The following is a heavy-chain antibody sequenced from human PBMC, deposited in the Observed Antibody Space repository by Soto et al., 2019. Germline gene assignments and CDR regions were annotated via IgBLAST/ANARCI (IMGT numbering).Heavy chain of an antibody. CDR3: ARAYLGRLPRRADYYYALDV. CDR2: ISSTTNYI. J-gene: IGHJ6*02. CDR1: GFTFTRYS. V-gene: IGHV3-21*06. D-gene: IGHD1-26*01. Sequence: PGGSLRLSCAASGFTFTRYSMNWVHQAPGKGLEWVSSISSTTNYIYYGDSMKGRFTISRDNAKNSLYLEMNSLRAEDTAVYYCARAYLGRLPRRADYYYALDVWGQGTTVTVSS.